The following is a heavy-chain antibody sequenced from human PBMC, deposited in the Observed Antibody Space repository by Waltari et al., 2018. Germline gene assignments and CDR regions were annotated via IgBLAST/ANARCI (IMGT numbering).Heavy chain of an antibody. D-gene: IGHD4-17*01. Sequence: EVQLVESGGGLVKPGGSLRLSCAASGFTFSSYSMNWVRQAPGKGLEWVSSISSSSSYIYYADSVKGRFTISRDNAKNSLYLQMNSLRAEDTAVYYCARENPHTVRAAEYFQHWGQGTLVTVSS. CDR2: ISSSSSYI. CDR3: ARENPHTVRAAEYFQH. J-gene: IGHJ1*01. CDR1: GFTFSSYS. V-gene: IGHV3-21*01.